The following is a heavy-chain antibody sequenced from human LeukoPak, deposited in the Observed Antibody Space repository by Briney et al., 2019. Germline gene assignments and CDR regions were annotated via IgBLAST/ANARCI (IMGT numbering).Heavy chain of an antibody. J-gene: IGHJ4*02. V-gene: IGHV3-7*01. D-gene: IGHD1/OR15-1a*01. CDR2: IRQDGSDK. Sequence: GGSLRLSCAASGFTFRGYWMSWVRQAPGTGLEWVANIRQDGSDKYYVDSVRGRFTISRDNADYSLYLHMNSLRAEDTAVYYCAKQRGQGYYFDYWGQGILVTVSS. CDR3: AKQRGQGYYFDY. CDR1: GFTFRGYW.